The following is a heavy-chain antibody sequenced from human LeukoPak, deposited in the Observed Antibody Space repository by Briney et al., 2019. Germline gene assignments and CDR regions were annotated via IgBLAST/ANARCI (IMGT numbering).Heavy chain of an antibody. V-gene: IGHV4-4*02. CDR3: ASHGPYYYGSGSYYKVIPSRAFDI. CDR2: IYHSGST. J-gene: IGHJ3*02. D-gene: IGHD3-10*01. Sequence: PSGTLSLTCAVSGGSISSSNWWSWVRQPPGKGLEWIGEIYHSGSTNYNPSLKSRVTISVDTSKNQFSLKLSSVTAADTAVYYCASHGPYYYGSGSYYKVIPSRAFDIWGQGTMVTVSS. CDR1: GGSISSSNW.